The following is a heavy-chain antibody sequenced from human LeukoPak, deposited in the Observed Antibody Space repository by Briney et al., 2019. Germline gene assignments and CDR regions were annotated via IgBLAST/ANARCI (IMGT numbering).Heavy chain of an antibody. CDR3: AKVDMTSVFSFDP. D-gene: IGHD4-17*01. J-gene: IGHJ5*02. Sequence: GGSLRLSCAASRFTFSSYAMSWVRQAPGKGLTWVSVVSATGGSTYYADSVRGRFTISRDNSKNTLFLQMNNLRAEDTAVYYCAKVDMTSVFSFDPWGQGTLVTVSS. CDR1: RFTFSSYA. CDR2: VSATGGST. V-gene: IGHV3-23*01.